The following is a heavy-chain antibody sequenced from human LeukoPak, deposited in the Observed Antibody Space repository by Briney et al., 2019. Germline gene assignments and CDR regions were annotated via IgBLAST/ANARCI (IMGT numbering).Heavy chain of an antibody. CDR2: INHSGST. J-gene: IGHJ6*03. V-gene: IGHV4-34*01. CDR1: GGSFSGYY. Sequence: SETLSLTCAVYGGSFSGYYWSWIRQPPGKGLEWIGEINHSGSTYYNPSLKSRVTISVDTSKNQFSLKLSSVTAADTAVYYCARGLTIFGVVTEGYYYYMDVWGKGTTVTVSS. D-gene: IGHD3-3*01. CDR3: ARGLTIFGVVTEGYYYYMDV.